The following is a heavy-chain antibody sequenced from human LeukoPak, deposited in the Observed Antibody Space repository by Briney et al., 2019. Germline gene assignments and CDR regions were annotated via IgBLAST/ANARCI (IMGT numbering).Heavy chain of an antibody. J-gene: IGHJ6*03. Sequence: PSETLSLTCAVYGGSFSGYYWSWIRQPPGKGLEWIGEINHSGSTNYNPSLKSRVTISLDTSKNQFSLKLSSVTAADTAVYYCARQASDYYYYYMDVWGQGTTVIVAS. CDR1: GGSFSGYY. V-gene: IGHV4-34*01. CDR3: ARQASDYYYYYMDV. CDR2: INHSGST.